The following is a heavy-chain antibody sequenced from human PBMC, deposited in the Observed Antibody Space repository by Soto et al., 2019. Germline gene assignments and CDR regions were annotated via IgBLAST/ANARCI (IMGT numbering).Heavy chain of an antibody. CDR2: IWHDGSNK. J-gene: IGHJ6*02. CDR3: ARDLTTVSFSDYYYYYGMDF. D-gene: IGHD4-17*01. V-gene: IGHV3-33*01. CDR1: GFTFSSYG. Sequence: GGSLRLSCAASGFTFSSYGMHWVRQAPGKGLEWVADIWHDGSNKYYVDSVKGRFTISRDNAKNSLYLRMDTLRAEDTAVYYCARDLTTVSFSDYYYYYGMDFWGPGITVNVFS.